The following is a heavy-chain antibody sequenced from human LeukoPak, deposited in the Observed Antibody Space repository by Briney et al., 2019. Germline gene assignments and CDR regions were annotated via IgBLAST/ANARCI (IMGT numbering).Heavy chain of an antibody. CDR1: GGSITSSDYH. D-gene: IGHD3-10*01. Sequence: SETLSLTCTVSGGSITSSDYHWDWIRQTPGKGLEWIGSIYYTGRTDYNPSLNSRVTISVDTSKNQFSLKLSSVTAADTAVYYCARAPPTYYYGSGSYSRFDYWGQGTLVTVSS. CDR3: ARAPPTYYYGSGSYSRFDY. CDR2: IYYTGRT. J-gene: IGHJ4*02. V-gene: IGHV4-39*07.